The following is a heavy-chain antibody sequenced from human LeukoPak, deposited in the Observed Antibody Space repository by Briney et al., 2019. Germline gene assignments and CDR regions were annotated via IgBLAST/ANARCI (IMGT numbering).Heavy chain of an antibody. Sequence: ASVKVSCKASGYTFTSYYMHWVRQAPGQGLEWMGIINPSGGSTSYAQKFQGRVTMTRDMSTSTVYMELSSLRSEDTAVYYCARDTHDSSGWYTTDYWGQGTLVTVSS. D-gene: IGHD6-19*01. CDR3: ARDTHDSSGWYTTDY. V-gene: IGHV1-46*01. J-gene: IGHJ4*02. CDR2: INPSGGST. CDR1: GYTFTSYY.